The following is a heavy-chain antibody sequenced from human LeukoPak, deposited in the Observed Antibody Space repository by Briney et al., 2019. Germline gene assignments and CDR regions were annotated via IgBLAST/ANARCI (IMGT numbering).Heavy chain of an antibody. CDR1: GFTFSSYD. CDR2: ISSSGSGTI. V-gene: IGHV3-48*02. D-gene: IGHD3-10*01. J-gene: IGHJ4*02. Sequence: GGSLRLSCAASGFTFSSYDMNWVRQAPGKGLEWVSYISSSGSGTIYYADSVKGRFTISRDNAKNSLYLQMNSLRDEDTAVYYCANIRYGDWGQGTLVTVSS. CDR3: ANIRYGD.